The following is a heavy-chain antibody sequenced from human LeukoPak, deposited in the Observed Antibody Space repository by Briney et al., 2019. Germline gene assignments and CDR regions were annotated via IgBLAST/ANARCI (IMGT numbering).Heavy chain of an antibody. CDR1: GGSFSGYY. CDR2: INHSGST. D-gene: IGHD3-16*02. V-gene: IGHV4-34*01. Sequence: SETLSLTCAVYGGSFSGYYWSWLRQPPGKGLEWIGEINHSGSTNYNPSLKSRVTISVDTSKNQFSLKLSSVTAADTAVYYCARGPTNYDYVWGSYRRDSNFDYWGQGTLVTVSS. CDR3: ARGPTNYDYVWGSYRRDSNFDY. J-gene: IGHJ4*02.